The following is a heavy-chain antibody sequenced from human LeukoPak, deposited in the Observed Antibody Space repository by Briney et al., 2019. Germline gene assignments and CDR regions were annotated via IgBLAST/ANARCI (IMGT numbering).Heavy chain of an antibody. J-gene: IGHJ6*02. CDR2: IYYSGCT. CDR1: GGSVSSGSYY. V-gene: IGHV4-61*01. D-gene: IGHD2-2*01. CDR3: ARDVGDCSSTSCSRYYYYGMDV. Sequence: SETLALTCTVSGGSVSSGSYYWSWIRQPPGKGLVGIGYIYYSGCTNYNPSLKSRVTISVDTSKNQFSLKLSSVTAADTAVYYCARDVGDCSSTSCSRYYYYGMDVWGQGTTVTVSS.